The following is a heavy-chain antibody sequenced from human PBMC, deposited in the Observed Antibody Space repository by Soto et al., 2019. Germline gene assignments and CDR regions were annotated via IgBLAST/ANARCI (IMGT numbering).Heavy chain of an antibody. J-gene: IGHJ5*02. Sequence: QVQLQESGPGLVKPSQTLSLTCTVSGGSISSGDYYWSWIRQPPGKGLEWIGYIYYSGSTYYNPSLKSRVTIPVDTPKNQCSLKLSSVTAADTAVYYCASYDFWSGKPFDPWGQGTLVTVSS. D-gene: IGHD3-3*01. CDR3: ASYDFWSGKPFDP. V-gene: IGHV4-30-4*01. CDR2: IYYSGST. CDR1: GGSISSGDYY.